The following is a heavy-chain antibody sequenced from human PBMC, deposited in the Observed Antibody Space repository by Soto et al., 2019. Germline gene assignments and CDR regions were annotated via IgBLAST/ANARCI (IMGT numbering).Heavy chain of an antibody. V-gene: IGHV1-8*01. Sequence: QVQLVQSGAEVKKPGASVKVSCKASGYTFTSYDINWGRQATGQGLEWMGWMNPNSGNTGYAQKFQGRVTMTRNTSISTADMELSSRRDEDTAVYYCARTGGDHYDYYYGMDVWGQGTTVTVSS. CDR1: GYTFTSYD. D-gene: IGHD7-27*01. J-gene: IGHJ6*02. CDR2: MNPNSGNT. CDR3: ARTGGDHYDYYYGMDV.